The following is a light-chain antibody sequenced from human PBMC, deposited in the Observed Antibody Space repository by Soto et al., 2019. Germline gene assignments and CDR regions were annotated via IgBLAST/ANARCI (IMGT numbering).Light chain of an antibody. CDR3: QQYGSSLMYS. CDR2: AAS. CDR1: RSVSSNF. Sequence: EIVLTQSPGTLSLSPGERATLSCRASRSVSSNFLAWYQQKPGQAPRLLIYAASSRATGIPDRFGGSGSGTDFTLTISRLEPEDSAVYYCQQYGSSLMYSFGQGTKLEIK. V-gene: IGKV3-20*01. J-gene: IGKJ2*03.